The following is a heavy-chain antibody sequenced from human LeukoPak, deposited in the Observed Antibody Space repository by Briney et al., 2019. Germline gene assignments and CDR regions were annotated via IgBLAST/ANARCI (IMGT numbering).Heavy chain of an antibody. D-gene: IGHD3-9*01. V-gene: IGHV3-11*06. CDR3: ARVDILTGYFDY. CDR1: GFTFSDYY. CDR2: ISSSSSYT. Sequence: GGSLRLSCAASGFTFSDYYVSWIRQAPGKGLEWVSYISSSSSYTNYADSVKGRFTISRDNAKNSLYLQMNSLRAEDTAVYYCARVDILTGYFDYWGQGTLVTVSS. J-gene: IGHJ4*02.